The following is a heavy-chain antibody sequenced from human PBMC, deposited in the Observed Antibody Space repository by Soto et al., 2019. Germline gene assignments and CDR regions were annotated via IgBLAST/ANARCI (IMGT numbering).Heavy chain of an antibody. CDR2: ISSSSSTI. CDR1: GFTFSSYS. V-gene: IGHV3-48*02. D-gene: IGHD2-21*02. Sequence: GGSLRLSCAASGFTFSSYSMNWVRQAPGKGLEWVSYISSSSSTIYYADSVKGRFTISRDNAKNSLYLQMNSLRDEDTAVYAYATARALVVTASGLPDAFDIWGQGTMVTVSS. J-gene: IGHJ3*02. CDR3: ATARALVVTASGLPDAFDI.